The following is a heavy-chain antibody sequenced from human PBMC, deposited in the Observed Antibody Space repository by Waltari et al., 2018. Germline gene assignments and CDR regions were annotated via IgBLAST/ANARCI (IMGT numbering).Heavy chain of an antibody. D-gene: IGHD2-2*01. V-gene: IGHV3-48*01. Sequence: EVQLVESGGGLVQPGGSLRLSCAASGFTFSSYSMNWVRQAPGKVLEWVAYISRSSDPIFYADSVWGRFTIARDKAKNLVYLQMNSLRAEDTAVYYCARADASSWYSFEYWGQGTLVTVSS. CDR2: ISRSSDPI. J-gene: IGHJ4*02. CDR1: GFTFSSYS. CDR3: ARADASSWYSFEY.